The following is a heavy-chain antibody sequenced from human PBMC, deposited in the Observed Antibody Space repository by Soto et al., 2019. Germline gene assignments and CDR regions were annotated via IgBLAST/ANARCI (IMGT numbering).Heavy chain of an antibody. Sequence: SETLSLTCTVSGGSISSGGYYWSWIRQHPGKGLEWIGYIYYSGSTYYNPSLKSRVTISLETSKSQFSLRLNSVTAADTAVYYCERLGAYYQSLDPWGPGTLVTVSS. CDR3: ERLGAYYQSLDP. CDR2: IYYSGST. D-gene: IGHD2-21*01. J-gene: IGHJ5*02. V-gene: IGHV4-30-4*01. CDR1: GGSISSGGYY.